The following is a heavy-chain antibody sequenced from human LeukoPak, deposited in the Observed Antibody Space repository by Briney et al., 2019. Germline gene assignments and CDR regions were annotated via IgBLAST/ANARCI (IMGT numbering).Heavy chain of an antibody. CDR3: ARDGVGATIVFDY. D-gene: IGHD1-26*01. V-gene: IGHV3-21*01. J-gene: IGHJ4*02. CDR2: ISSSSSYI. Sequence: GGSLRLSCAASGFTFSSYSMNWVRQAPGKGLEWVSSISSSSSYIYYADSVKGRFTISRDNAKNSLYLQMNSLRAEDTAVYYCARDGVGATIVFDYWGQGTLVTVSS. CDR1: GFTFSSYS.